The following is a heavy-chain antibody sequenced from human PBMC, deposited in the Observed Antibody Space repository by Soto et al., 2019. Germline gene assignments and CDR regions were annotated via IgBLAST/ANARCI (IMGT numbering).Heavy chain of an antibody. V-gene: IGHV3-66*01. Sequence: EVQLVYSGGGLVQPGGSLRLSCAASGFSVSNYHMNWVRQAPGKGPEWVSIITVGDVTYYADSVKGRFTISRDISRNTVYLQMNSLRGDDTAVYYCAGGRDYSKGGDHWGQGTLVIVSS. CDR2: ITVGDVT. D-gene: IGHD4-4*01. J-gene: IGHJ4*02. CDR3: AGGRDYSKGGDH. CDR1: GFSVSNYH.